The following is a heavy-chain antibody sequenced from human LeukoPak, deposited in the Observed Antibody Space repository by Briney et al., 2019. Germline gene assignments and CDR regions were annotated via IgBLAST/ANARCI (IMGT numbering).Heavy chain of an antibody. J-gene: IGHJ3*02. CDR1: GFTFSTYG. V-gene: IGHV3-30*03. Sequence: PGRSLRLSCAASGFTFSTYGMHWVRQAPGKGLEWVSVLSYDGSEKYYADSVKGRCTISRDNSKNTLYLQMNSLRAEDTAVYYCAREDSSGAFDIWGQGTMVTVSS. CDR3: AREDSSGAFDI. CDR2: LSYDGSEK. D-gene: IGHD3-22*01.